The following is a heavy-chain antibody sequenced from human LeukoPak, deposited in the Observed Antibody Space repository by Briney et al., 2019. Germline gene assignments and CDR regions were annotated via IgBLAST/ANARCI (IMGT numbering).Heavy chain of an antibody. CDR1: GFTFSSDA. CDR2: ISYDGKEK. CDR3: ARGDRGTAAGNNWFNP. Sequence: GGYLRLSCVASGFTFSSDAMHWVRQAPGKGLEWVAVISYDGKEKYHADSVKGRFTISRDNSKNTLYLQMNSLRVEDTAVYYCARGDRGTAAGNNWFNPWGQGTLVTVSS. D-gene: IGHD6-13*01. J-gene: IGHJ5*02. V-gene: IGHV3-30*04.